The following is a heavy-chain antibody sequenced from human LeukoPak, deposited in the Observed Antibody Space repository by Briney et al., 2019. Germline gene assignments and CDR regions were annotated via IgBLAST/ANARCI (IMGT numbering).Heavy chain of an antibody. CDR1: GFTFSSYW. V-gene: IGHV3-7*01. CDR3: ARDPYTVMSPCDY. Sequence: GGSLRLSCAASGFTFSSYWMSWVRQAPGKGLEWVANIKQDGSEKYYVDSMKGRFTISRDNAKNSLYLQMNSLRAEDTAVYYCARDPYTVMSPCDYWGQGTLVTVSS. D-gene: IGHD4-17*01. CDR2: IKQDGSEK. J-gene: IGHJ4*02.